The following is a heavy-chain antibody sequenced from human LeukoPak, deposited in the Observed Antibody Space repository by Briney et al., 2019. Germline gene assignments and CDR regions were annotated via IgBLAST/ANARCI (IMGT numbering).Heavy chain of an antibody. Sequence: GGSLRLSCGASGXSFSSYSMNWVRQAPGKGQEWVSSIRGSGSGTFYADFVKGRFTISRDNSKNTLYLQMNSLRAEDAALYYCAKGVASYGTGYYFDFWGQGTLVTVSS. CDR3: AKGVASYGTGYYFDF. J-gene: IGHJ4*02. CDR2: IRGSGSGT. D-gene: IGHD3-10*01. V-gene: IGHV3-23*01. CDR1: GXSFSSYS.